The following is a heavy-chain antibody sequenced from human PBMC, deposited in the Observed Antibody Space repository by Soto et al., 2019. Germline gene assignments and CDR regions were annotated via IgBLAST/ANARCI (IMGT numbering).Heavy chain of an antibody. CDR2: ISYDGSNK. D-gene: IGHD3-22*01. V-gene: IGHV3-30-3*01. J-gene: IGHJ4*02. CDR3: ASYYGFDY. Sequence: PGGSLRLCCAASGFTFSSFAMHWVRQAPGKGLEWVAVISYDGSNKYYADSVKGRFTISRDNSKNTLYLQMNSLRAEDTAVYYCASYYGFDYWGQGTLVTV. CDR1: GFTFSSFA.